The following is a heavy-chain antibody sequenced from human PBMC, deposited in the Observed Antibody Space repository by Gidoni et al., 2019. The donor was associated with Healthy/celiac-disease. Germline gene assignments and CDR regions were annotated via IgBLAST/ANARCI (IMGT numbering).Heavy chain of an antibody. J-gene: IGHJ3*02. Sequence: EVQLVESGGGLVQPGGSLRLSCAASGFTLSSYGMSWVRQAPGKGLEWVANIKQDGSEKYYVDSVNGRFTISRDNAKNSLYLQMNSLRAEDTAVYYCSRSPVLLWFGETPIMDAFDIWGQGTMVTVSS. V-gene: IGHV3-7*03. CDR1: GFTLSSYG. CDR2: IKQDGSEK. D-gene: IGHD3-10*01. CDR3: SRSPVLLWFGETPIMDAFDI.